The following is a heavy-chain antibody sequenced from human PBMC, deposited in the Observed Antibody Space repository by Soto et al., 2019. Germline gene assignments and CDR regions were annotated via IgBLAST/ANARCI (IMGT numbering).Heavy chain of an antibody. D-gene: IGHD3-10*01. CDR1: GFTFIDAW. CDR3: TTTYGSGP. Sequence: WGSLRLSCAASGFTFIDAWISFFRQAPVKGLEWVGRIKSKTDGGTTDYAAPVKGRFTISRDDSENTLYLQMNSLKTEDTAVYYCTTTYGSGPWGQGTLVTVS. V-gene: IGHV3-15*01. J-gene: IGHJ5*02. CDR2: IKSKTDGGTT.